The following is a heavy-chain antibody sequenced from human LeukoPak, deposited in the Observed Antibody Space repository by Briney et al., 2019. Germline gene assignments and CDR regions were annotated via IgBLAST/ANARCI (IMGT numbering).Heavy chain of an antibody. CDR3: ARGGSTNWYFDL. CDR2: IYTSGST. V-gene: IGHV4-59*10. CDR1: GGSFSGYY. Sequence: SETLSLTCAVYGGSFSGYYWNWIRQPAGKGLEWIGRIYTSGSTNYNPSLKSRVTISVDTSKNQFSLKLSSVTATDTAVYYCARGGSTNWYFDLWGRGTLVTVSS. D-gene: IGHD3-16*01. J-gene: IGHJ2*01.